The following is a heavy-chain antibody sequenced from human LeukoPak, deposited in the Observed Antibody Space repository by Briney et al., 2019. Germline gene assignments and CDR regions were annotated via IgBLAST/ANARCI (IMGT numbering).Heavy chain of an antibody. Sequence: GGSLRLSCAASGFTFSSYVMHWVRQAPGKGLEWVAFIRYDGSNKYYADSVKGRFTISRDNSKNTLYLQMNRLRVEDAALYYCARAPVTSCRGAFCYPFDYWGQGILVTVSS. J-gene: IGHJ4*02. V-gene: IGHV3-30*02. CDR3: ARAPVTSCRGAFCYPFDY. D-gene: IGHD2-21*01. CDR2: IRYDGSNK. CDR1: GFTFSSYV.